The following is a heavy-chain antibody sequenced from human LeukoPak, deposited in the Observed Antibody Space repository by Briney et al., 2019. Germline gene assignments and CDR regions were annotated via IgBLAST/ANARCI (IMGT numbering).Heavy chain of an antibody. CDR3: ANALGDRGY. CDR1: GFTVSSNY. J-gene: IGHJ4*02. D-gene: IGHD1-26*01. V-gene: IGHV3-23*01. Sequence: PGGSLRLSCAASGFTVSSNYMSWVRQAPGKGLEWVSAISGSGGSTYYADSVKGRFTISRDNFKNTLYLQMNSLRAEDTAVYYCANALGDRGYWGQGTLVTVSS. CDR2: ISGSGGST.